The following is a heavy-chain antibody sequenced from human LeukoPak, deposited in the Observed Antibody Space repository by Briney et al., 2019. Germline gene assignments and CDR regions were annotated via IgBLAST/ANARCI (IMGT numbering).Heavy chain of an antibody. Sequence: PGGSLRLSCAASGFTFSGSAMHWVRQASGKGLEWVGRIRSKANSYATAYAASVKGRFTISRDDSKNTAYLQMNSLKTEDTAVYYCTRSDGGSGYYQPPPPWFDPWGQGTLVTVSS. V-gene: IGHV3-73*01. CDR2: IRSKANSYAT. CDR3: TRSDGGSGYYQPPPPWFDP. J-gene: IGHJ5*02. CDR1: GFTFSGSA. D-gene: IGHD3-22*01.